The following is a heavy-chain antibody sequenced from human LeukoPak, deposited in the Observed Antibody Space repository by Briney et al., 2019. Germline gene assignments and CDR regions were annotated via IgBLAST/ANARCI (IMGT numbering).Heavy chain of an antibody. J-gene: IGHJ5*02. CDR3: ARGFPRSGWYLYWFDP. CDR2: ISSSSYI. CDR1: GFTFSSYS. D-gene: IGHD6-19*01. V-gene: IGHV3-21*01. Sequence: GGSLRLSCAASGFTFSSYSMNWVRQAPGKGLEWVSSISSSSYIYYADSVKGRFTISRDNAKNSLYLQMNSLRAEDTAVYYCARGFPRSGWYLYWFDPWGQGTLVTVSS.